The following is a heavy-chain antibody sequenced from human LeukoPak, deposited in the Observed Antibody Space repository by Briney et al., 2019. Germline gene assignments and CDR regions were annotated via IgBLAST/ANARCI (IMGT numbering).Heavy chain of an antibody. CDR1: GGSFSSYY. CDR3: ARDSPLEPGAFDI. Sequence: PSETLSLTCAVYGGSFSSYYWSWIRQPPGKGLEWIGYIYYSGSTNYNPSLKSRVTISVDTSKNQFSLKLSSVTAADTAVYYCARDSPLEPGAFDIWGQGTMVTVSS. V-gene: IGHV4-59*01. D-gene: IGHD1-1*01. CDR2: IYYSGST. J-gene: IGHJ3*02.